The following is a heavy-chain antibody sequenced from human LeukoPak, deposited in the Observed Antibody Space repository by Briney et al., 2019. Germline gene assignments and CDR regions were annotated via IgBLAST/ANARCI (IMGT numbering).Heavy chain of an antibody. V-gene: IGHV3-23*01. CDR3: AKESGAHYGFGMDV. J-gene: IGHJ6*02. Sequence: PGGSLRLSCAASEFTFSTFAMTWVRQAPGKGLEWVSSIADYTAYADSVKGRFTISRDNSKNTLYLQMDSLRAGDTALYYCAKESGAHYGFGMDVWGQGTTVTVSS. CDR1: EFTFSTFA. D-gene: IGHD1-26*01. CDR2: IADYT.